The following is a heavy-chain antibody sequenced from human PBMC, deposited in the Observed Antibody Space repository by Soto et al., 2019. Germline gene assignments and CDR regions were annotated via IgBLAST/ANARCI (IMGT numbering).Heavy chain of an antibody. D-gene: IGHD4-17*01. CDR3: ARGATSTVTTEDY. Sequence: GASVKVSCKASGGTFSSYAISWVRQAPGQGLEWMGGIIPIFGTANYAQKFQGRVTITADESTSTAYMELSSLRSEDTAVYYCARGATSTVTTEDYWGQGTLVTVSS. V-gene: IGHV1-69*13. CDR2: IIPIFGTA. CDR1: GGTFSSYA. J-gene: IGHJ4*02.